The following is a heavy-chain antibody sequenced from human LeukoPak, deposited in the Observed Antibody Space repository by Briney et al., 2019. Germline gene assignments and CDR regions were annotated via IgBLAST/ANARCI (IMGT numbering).Heavy chain of an antibody. CDR2: IYSGST. V-gene: IGHV3-53*01. J-gene: IGHJ4*02. D-gene: IGHD6-13*01. Sequence: GGSLRLSCTVSGFTVSSNSMSWVRQAPGKGLEWVSFIYSGSTHYSDSVKGRFTISRDNAKNSLYLQMNSLRAEDTAVYYCARFIAAPYYFDYWGRGTLVTVSS. CDR3: ARFIAAPYYFDY. CDR1: GFTVSSNS.